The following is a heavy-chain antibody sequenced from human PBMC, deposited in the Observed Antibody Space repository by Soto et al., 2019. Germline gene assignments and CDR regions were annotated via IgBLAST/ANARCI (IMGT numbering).Heavy chain of an antibody. D-gene: IGHD2-2*01. V-gene: IGHV3-23*01. J-gene: IGHJ3*02. Sequence: SLRLSCATSGLTFSNYAMSWVRQAPGGGLEWVSSMSGSSSTTYYADSVKGRFTISRDRSKNTLYLQMSSLRAEDTALYYCAKNDGLSSTNVKAFDIWGQGTKVTVSS. CDR2: MSGSSSTT. CDR3: AKNDGLSSTNVKAFDI. CDR1: GLTFSNYA.